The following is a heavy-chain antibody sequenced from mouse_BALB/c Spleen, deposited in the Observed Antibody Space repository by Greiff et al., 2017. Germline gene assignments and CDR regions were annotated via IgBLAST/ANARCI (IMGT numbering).Heavy chain of an antibody. CDR2: SRNKANDYTT. CDR3: ARDAAGNAMDY. Sequence: EVKLMESGGGLVQPGGSLRLSCATSGFTFSDFYMEWVRQPPGKRLEWIAASRNKANDYTTEYSASVKGRFIVSRDTSQSILYLQMNALRAEDTVIYYCARDAAGNAMDYWGQGTSVTVSS. V-gene: IGHV7-1*02. J-gene: IGHJ4*01. CDR1: GFTFSDFY.